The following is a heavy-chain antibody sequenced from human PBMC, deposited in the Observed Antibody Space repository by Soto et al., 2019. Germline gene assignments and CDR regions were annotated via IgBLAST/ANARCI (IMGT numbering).Heavy chain of an antibody. CDR2: ISNDGSNK. J-gene: IGHJ1*01. CDR1: GLTFNTYA. D-gene: IGHD2-2*01. Sequence: QVQLVESGGGVGQPGTSLRLSCAASGLTFNTYAMNWIRLAPGKGLEWVAVISNDGSNKYYADSVKGRFTISRDNSKNTVYLQMNSLRGEDTGVYYCASGRGYCSVSSCSYFDYFQHWGQGALVIVSS. V-gene: IGHV3-30*03. CDR3: ASGRGYCSVSSCSYFDYFQH.